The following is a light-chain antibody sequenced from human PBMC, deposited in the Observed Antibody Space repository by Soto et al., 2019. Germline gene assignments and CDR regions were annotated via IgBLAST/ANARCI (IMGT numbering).Light chain of an antibody. J-gene: IGKJ1*01. CDR2: DAS. CDR1: QSVRSN. Sequence: EKVMTQSPATLSVSPGERATLSCGASQSVRSNVAWYQQKPGQPPRLLIYDASTRATGIPSRFSGSGSGTEFTLTISSLKSEDFAVYSCQQYDNWPRTFGQGTKVDIK. CDR3: QQYDNWPRT. V-gene: IGKV3-15*01.